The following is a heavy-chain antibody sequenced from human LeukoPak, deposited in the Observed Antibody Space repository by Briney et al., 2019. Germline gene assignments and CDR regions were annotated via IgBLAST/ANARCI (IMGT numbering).Heavy chain of an antibody. J-gene: IGHJ4*02. CDR2: ISYDGSNK. CDR1: GFTFSSYA. CDR3: ARDLRVRIAAAAIDY. V-gene: IGHV3-30*04. D-gene: IGHD6-13*01. Sequence: GGSLRLSCAASGFTFSSYAMHWVRQAPGKGLEWVAVISYDGSNKYYADSVKGRFTISRDNSKNTLYLQMNSLRAEDTAVYYCARDLRVRIAAAAIDYWGQGTLVTVSS.